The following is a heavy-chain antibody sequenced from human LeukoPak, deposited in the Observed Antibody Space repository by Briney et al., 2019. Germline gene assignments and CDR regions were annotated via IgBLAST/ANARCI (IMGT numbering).Heavy chain of an antibody. D-gene: IGHD6-19*01. CDR1: GYTFTSYG. CDR3: ARVAAVAGFRNWFDP. V-gene: IGHV1-18*01. Sequence: ASVKVSCKASGYTFTSYGISWVRQAPGQGLEWMGWISAYNGNTNYAQKLQGRVTMTTDTSTSTAYMELRSLRSDDTAVYYCARVAAVAGFRNWFDPWGQGTLVTVSS. J-gene: IGHJ5*02. CDR2: ISAYNGNT.